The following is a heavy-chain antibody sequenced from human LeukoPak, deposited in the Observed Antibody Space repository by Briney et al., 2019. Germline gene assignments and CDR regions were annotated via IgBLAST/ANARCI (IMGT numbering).Heavy chain of an antibody. CDR1: GFTFRTSA. Sequence: GGSLRLSCAASGFTFRTSALYWVRQAPGKGLEWVSYISSSGSTIYYADSVKGRFTISRDNAKNSLYLQMNSLRAEDTAVYYCARAGSGRSPDWFDPWDQGTLVTVSS. V-gene: IGHV3-48*03. CDR3: ARAGSGRSPDWFDP. D-gene: IGHD1-26*01. CDR2: ISSSGSTI. J-gene: IGHJ5*02.